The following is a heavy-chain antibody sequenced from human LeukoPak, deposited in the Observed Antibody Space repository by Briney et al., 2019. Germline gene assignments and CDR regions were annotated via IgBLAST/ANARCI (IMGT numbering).Heavy chain of an antibody. D-gene: IGHD3-22*01. CDR3: ARDRGKYSSGYYYYY. CDR2: ISSSGSTI. CDR1: GFTFSDYY. V-gene: IGHV3-11*04. J-gene: IGHJ4*02. Sequence: PGGSLRLSXAASGFTFSDYYMSWIRQAPGKGLEWVSYISSSGSTIYYADSVNGRFTISKYKAKNSLFLRMCSLLAEDTAVYYCARDRGKYSSGYYYYYWGQGTLVTVSS.